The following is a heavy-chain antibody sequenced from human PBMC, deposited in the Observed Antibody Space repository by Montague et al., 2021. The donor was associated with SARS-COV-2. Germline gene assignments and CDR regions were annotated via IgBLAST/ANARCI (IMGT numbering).Heavy chain of an antibody. D-gene: IGHD3-10*01. CDR3: ARGLWFGELLSLYYYYGMDV. CDR2: TYYRSKWYN. CDR1: GDSVSSNSAA. J-gene: IGHJ6*02. V-gene: IGHV6-1*01. Sequence: CAISGDSVSSNSAAWNWSRQSPSRGLEWLGRTYYRSKWYNDYAVSVKSRITINPDTSKNQFSLQLNSVTPEDTAVYYCARGLWFGELLSLYYYYGMDVWGQGTTVTVSS.